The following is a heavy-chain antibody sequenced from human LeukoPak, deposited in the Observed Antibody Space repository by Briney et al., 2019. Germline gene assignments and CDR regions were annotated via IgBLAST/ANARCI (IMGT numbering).Heavy chain of an antibody. V-gene: IGHV1-18*01. J-gene: IGHJ3*02. Sequence: PGASVKVSCKASGYTFTSYGISWVRQAPGQGLEWMGWISAYNGNTDYAQKLQGRVTMTTDTSTSTAYMELRSLRSDDTAVYYCAIIAAAGEVLNDAFDIWGQGTMVTVSS. CDR1: GYTFTSYG. CDR2: ISAYNGNT. D-gene: IGHD6-13*01. CDR3: AIIAAAGEVLNDAFDI.